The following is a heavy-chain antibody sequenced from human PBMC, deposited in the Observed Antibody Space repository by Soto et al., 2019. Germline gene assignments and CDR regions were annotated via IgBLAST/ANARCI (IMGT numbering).Heavy chain of an antibody. D-gene: IGHD2-2*01. J-gene: IGHJ6*02. CDR1: GGTFSSYA. CDR3: AGGYCSSTSCYPRYYYYGMDV. CDR2: SIPIFGTA. V-gene: IGHV1-69*01. Sequence: QVQLVQSGAEVKKPGSSVKVSCKASGGTFSSYAISWVRQAPGQGLEWMGGSIPIFGTANYAQKFQGRVTITADESTSTAYMELSSLRSEDTAVYYCAGGYCSSTSCYPRYYYYGMDVWGQGTTVTVSS.